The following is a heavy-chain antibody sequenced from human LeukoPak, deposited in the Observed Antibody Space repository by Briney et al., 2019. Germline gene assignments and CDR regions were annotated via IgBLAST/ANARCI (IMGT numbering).Heavy chain of an antibody. CDR1: GYPFDNFG. CDR2: IIPIFGTA. J-gene: IGHJ6*02. Sequence: SVKVSCKASGYPFDNFGLTWVRQAPGQGLEWMGGIIPIFGTANYAQKFQGRVTITADESTSTAYMELSSLRSEDTAVYYCARDKVGSWAQGYYYGMDVWGQGTTVTVSS. D-gene: IGHD6-13*01. V-gene: IGHV1-69*13. CDR3: ARDKVGSWAQGYYYGMDV.